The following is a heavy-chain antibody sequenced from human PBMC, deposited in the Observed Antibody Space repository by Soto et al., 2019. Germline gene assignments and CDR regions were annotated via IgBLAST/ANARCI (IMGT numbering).Heavy chain of an antibody. CDR2: IYSIGTT. Sequence: EVQLVESGGDLVQPGGSLRLSCAASGFTVSSNFMSWVRQAPGKGLEWGSVIYSIGTTYYADSVKGRFTISTDTSKNTLYLQMISLGGEDTAGYDCARDRDYGGFDYWGHGTLVTVSS. CDR1: GFTVSSNF. D-gene: IGHD4-17*01. J-gene: IGHJ4*01. V-gene: IGHV3-66*01. CDR3: ARDRDYGGFDY.